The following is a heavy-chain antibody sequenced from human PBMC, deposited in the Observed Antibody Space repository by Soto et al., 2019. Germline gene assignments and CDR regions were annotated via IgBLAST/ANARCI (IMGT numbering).Heavy chain of an antibody. J-gene: IGHJ4*02. Sequence: EVQLLESGGGLVQPGGSLRLSCAAPGFTFSSYAMSWVRQAPGKGLEWVSAISGSGGSTYYADSVKGRFTISRDNSKNTLYLQMNSLRAEDTAVYYCAKDRRSGYDFDYWGQGTLVTVSS. V-gene: IGHV3-23*01. CDR1: GFTFSSYA. CDR2: ISGSGGST. D-gene: IGHD5-12*01. CDR3: AKDRRSGYDFDY.